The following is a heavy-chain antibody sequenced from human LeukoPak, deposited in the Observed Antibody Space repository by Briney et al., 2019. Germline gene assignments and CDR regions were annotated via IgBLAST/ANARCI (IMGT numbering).Heavy chain of an antibody. V-gene: IGHV3-23*01. J-gene: IGHJ4*02. CDR2: ISDNGGST. CDR3: ARVVCITNCYAAD. Sequence: GGSLRLSCAASGFTFSSYAMNWVRQAPGKGLEWVSVISDNGGSTYYADSVKGQFTISRDNSKNTLCLQMNSLRAEDTAVYYCARVVCITNCYAADWGQGTLVTVSS. D-gene: IGHD2-2*01. CDR1: GFTFSSYA.